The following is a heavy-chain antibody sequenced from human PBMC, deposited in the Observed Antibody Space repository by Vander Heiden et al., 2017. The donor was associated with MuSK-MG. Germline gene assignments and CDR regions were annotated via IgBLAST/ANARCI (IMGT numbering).Heavy chain of an antibody. J-gene: IGHJ3*02. CDR3: TRRSYDILTGYPTGAFDI. V-gene: IGHV3-49*03. CDR2: IRSKAYGGTT. CDR1: GFTFGDYA. Sequence: EVQLVESGGGLVQPGRSLRLSCTVSGFTFGDYAMSWFRQAPGKGLEWLSFIRSKAYGGTTEYAASVKGRVTISRDDSKSIAYLQMSSLKTEDTAVYYCTRRSYDILTGYPTGAFDIWGQGTMDTVSS. D-gene: IGHD3-9*01.